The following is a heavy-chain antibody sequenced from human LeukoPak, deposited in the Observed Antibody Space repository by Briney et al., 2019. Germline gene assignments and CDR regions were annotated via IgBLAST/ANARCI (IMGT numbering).Heavy chain of an antibody. Sequence: GGSLRLSCAASGFTVSSNYTSWVRQAPGKGLEWVSVIYSGGSTYYADSVKGRFTISRHNSTNTLYLQMNSLRAEDTAVYYCARELGYCSGGSCHYFDYWGQGTLVTVSS. J-gene: IGHJ4*02. D-gene: IGHD2-15*01. CDR2: IYSGGST. CDR3: ARELGYCSGGSCHYFDY. V-gene: IGHV3-53*04. CDR1: GFTVSSNY.